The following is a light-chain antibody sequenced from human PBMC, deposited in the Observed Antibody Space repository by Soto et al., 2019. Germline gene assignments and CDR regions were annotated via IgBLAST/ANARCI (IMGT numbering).Light chain of an antibody. CDR1: QNISSY. J-gene: IGKJ1*01. V-gene: IGKV3-20*01. CDR2: DVS. Sequence: IVFTQSPATLSLSPGKRATLSCRASQNISSYLIWYRQKPGQAPRLLIYDVSNRETGIPDRFRGSGSGTEFTLTITRLEPEDFGVYYCHQYGSSPQTFGQGTKVDIK. CDR3: HQYGSSPQT.